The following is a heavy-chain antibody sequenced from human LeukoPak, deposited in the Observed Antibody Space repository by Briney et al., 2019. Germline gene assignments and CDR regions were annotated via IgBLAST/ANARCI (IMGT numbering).Heavy chain of an antibody. J-gene: IGHJ3*02. Sequence: PPETLSLTCAVYGGSFSGYYWSWIRQPPGKGLEWIGEINHSGSTNYNPSLKSRVTISVDTSKNQFSLKLSSVTAADTAVYYCARGIYSYDAFDIWGQGTMVTVSS. CDR1: GGSFSGYY. CDR3: ARGIYSYDAFDI. D-gene: IGHD5-18*01. V-gene: IGHV4-34*01. CDR2: INHSGST.